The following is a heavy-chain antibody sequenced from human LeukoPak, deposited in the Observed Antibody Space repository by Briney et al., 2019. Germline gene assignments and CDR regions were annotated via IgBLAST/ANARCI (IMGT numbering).Heavy chain of an antibody. D-gene: IGHD3-22*01. V-gene: IGHV3-7*01. CDR3: ARGVSSAIDW. J-gene: IGHJ4*02. CDR2: INGDGRDT. CDR1: DFSFSTYW. Sequence: GGSLRLSCAASDFSFSTYWMNWVRQAPGKGLEWVANINGDGRDTYYVGSVRGRCTISRDNADNSLYLQMNSLRGDDTAVYYCARGVSSAIDWWGQGTLVTVSS.